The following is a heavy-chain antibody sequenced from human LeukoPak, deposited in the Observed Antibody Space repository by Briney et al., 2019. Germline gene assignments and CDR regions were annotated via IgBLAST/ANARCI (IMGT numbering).Heavy chain of an antibody. CDR2: ISYDGSNE. V-gene: IGHV3-30*18. J-gene: IGHJ4*02. CDR1: GFTFSSYG. CDR3: AKAPVAAAGYYFDY. Sequence: GGSLRLSCAASGFTFSSYGMHWVRQAPGKGLEWVAVISYDGSNEYYADSVKGRFTISRDNSKNTLYLQMNSLRAEDTAVYYCAKAPVAAAGYYFDYWGQGTLVTVSS. D-gene: IGHD6-13*01.